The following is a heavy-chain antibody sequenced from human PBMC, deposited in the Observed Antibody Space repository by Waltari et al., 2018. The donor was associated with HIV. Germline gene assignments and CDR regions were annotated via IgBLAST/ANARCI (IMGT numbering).Heavy chain of an antibody. J-gene: IGHJ4*02. CDR1: GFTFSNAW. D-gene: IGHD3-22*01. V-gene: IGHV3-15*01. CDR3: TTDQYYDSSGYVDY. Sequence: EVQLVESGGGLVKPGGSLRLSCAASGFTFSNAWMSWVRQAPGKELEWVGRIKSKTDGGTTDYAAPVKGRFTISRDDSKNTLYLQMNSLKTEDTAVYYCTTDQYYDSSGYVDYWGQGTLVTVSS. CDR2: IKSKTDGGTT.